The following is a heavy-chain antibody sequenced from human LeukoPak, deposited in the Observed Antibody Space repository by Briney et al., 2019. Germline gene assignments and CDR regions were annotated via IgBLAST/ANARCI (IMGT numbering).Heavy chain of an antibody. D-gene: IGHD3-22*01. J-gene: IGHJ4*02. CDR3: ARSWSSGYWFPATASFDY. CDR1: GGSISSSSYY. Sequence: SETLSLTCTVSGGSISSSSYYWGWIRQPPGKGLEWIGSIYYSGSTYYNPSLKSRVTISVDTSKNQFSLKLSSVTAADTAVYYCARSWSSGYWFPATASFDYWGQGTLVSVSP. CDR2: IYYSGST. V-gene: IGHV4-39*01.